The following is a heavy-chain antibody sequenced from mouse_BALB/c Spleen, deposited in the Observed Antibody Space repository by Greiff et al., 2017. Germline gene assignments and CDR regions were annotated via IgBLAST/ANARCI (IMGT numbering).Heavy chain of an antibody. Sequence: QVQLKQSGPELVKPGASVRISCKASGYTFTSYYIHWVKQRPGQGLEWIGWIYPGNVNTKYNEKFKGKATLTADKSSSTAYMQLSSLTSEDSAVYFCARPSTMITTDWYFDVWGAGTTVTVSS. CDR1: GYTFTSYY. CDR3: ARPSTMITTDWYFDV. V-gene: IGHV1S56*01. J-gene: IGHJ1*01. D-gene: IGHD2-4*01. CDR2: IYPGNVNT.